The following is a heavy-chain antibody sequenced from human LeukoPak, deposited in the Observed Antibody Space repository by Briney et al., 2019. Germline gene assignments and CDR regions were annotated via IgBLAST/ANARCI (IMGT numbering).Heavy chain of an antibody. J-gene: IGHJ6*03. D-gene: IGHD4-11*01. CDR2: ISSSGSTI. CDR1: GFTFSDYY. Sequence: GGSLRLSCAPSGFTFSDYYMSWIRQAPGKGLEWVSYISSSGSTIYYADSVKGRFTISRDNAKNSLYLQMNSLRAEDTAVYYCATSNDRSNYYDYMDVWGKGSTVTVSS. V-gene: IGHV3-11*04. CDR3: ATSNDRSNYYDYMDV.